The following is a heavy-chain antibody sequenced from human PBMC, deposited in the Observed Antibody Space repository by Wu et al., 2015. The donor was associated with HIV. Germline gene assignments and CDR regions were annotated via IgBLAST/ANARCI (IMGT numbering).Heavy chain of an antibody. CDR3: ARQRVYTSGWYIYDF. Sequence: QVQLVQSGAEVKKPGASVKVSCKASGYTFSSYDINWVRQATGQGLEWMGWMNPNSGNTGYAQKFQGRVTMTRNTSIRTAYMELSSLRSEDTAVYYCARQRVYTSGWYIYDFWGQGTLVTVSS. V-gene: IGHV1-8*01. J-gene: IGHJ4*02. D-gene: IGHD6-19*01. CDR2: MNPNSGNT. CDR1: GYTFSSYD.